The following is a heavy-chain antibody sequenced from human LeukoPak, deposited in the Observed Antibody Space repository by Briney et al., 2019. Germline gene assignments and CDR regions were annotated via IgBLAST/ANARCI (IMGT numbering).Heavy chain of an antibody. J-gene: IGHJ3*02. CDR2: IYYSGST. V-gene: IGHV4-39*01. CDR3: ARGVVVTKTGGAFDI. Sequence: SETLSLTCTVSGGSISSSSYYWGWVRQPPGTGLEGVGSIYYSGSTYYNPSLKSRVTISVDTSKNQFSLKLSSVTAADTAVYYCARGVVVTKTGGAFDIWGQGTMVTVSS. D-gene: IGHD2-21*01. CDR1: GGSISSSSYY.